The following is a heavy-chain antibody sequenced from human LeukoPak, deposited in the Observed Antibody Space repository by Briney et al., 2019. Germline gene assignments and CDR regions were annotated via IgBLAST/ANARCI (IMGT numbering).Heavy chain of an antibody. D-gene: IGHD3-10*01. V-gene: IGHV1-46*01. CDR2: INPSGGST. CDR1: GGTFSSYA. Sequence: ASVKISCKASGGTFSSYAISWVRQAPGQGLEWMGIINPSGGSTSYAQKFQGRVTMTRDTSTSTVYMELSSLRSEDTAVYYCARPDRRSGSPPPFWFDYWGQGTLVTVSS. CDR3: ARPDRRSGSPPPFWFDY. J-gene: IGHJ4*02.